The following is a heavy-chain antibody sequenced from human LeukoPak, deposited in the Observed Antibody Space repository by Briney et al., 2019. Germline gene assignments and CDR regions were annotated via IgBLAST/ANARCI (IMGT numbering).Heavy chain of an antibody. J-gene: IGHJ4*02. D-gene: IGHD4-17*01. CDR3: ARGKGPYFATVTTIFDY. CDR1: GGTFSSYA. V-gene: IGHV1-69*05. CDR2: IIPICGTA. Sequence: GASVKVSCKASGGTFSSYAISWVRQAPGQGLEWMGGIIPICGTANYAQKFQGRVTITTDESTSTAYMELSSLRSEDTAVYYCARGKGPYFATVTTIFDYWGQGTLVTVSS.